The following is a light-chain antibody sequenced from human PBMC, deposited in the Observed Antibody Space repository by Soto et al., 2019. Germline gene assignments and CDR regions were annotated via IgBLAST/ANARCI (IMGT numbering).Light chain of an antibody. V-gene: IGKV3-20*01. CDR3: QKDGSSRT. CDR2: GAS. CDR1: QSFSRTY. Sequence: EIVLTQSPGTLSLSPGERATLSCRASQSFSRTYLAWYQQKPGQAPRLLIYGASSRATGIPDRFSGSGSGTDFTLTISRLEPEDFAVYYCQKDGSSRTFGQGTKVEIK. J-gene: IGKJ1*01.